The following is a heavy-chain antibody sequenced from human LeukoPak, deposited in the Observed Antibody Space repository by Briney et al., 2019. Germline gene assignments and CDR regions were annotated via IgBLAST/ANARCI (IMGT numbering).Heavy chain of an antibody. J-gene: IGHJ4*02. D-gene: IGHD3-22*01. CDR2: IRYDGSNK. CDR1: GFTFSSYD. Sequence: GGSLRLSCAASGFTFSSYDMHWVRQAPGKGLEWVAFIRYDGSNKYYADSVKGRFTISRDNSKNTLYLQTNSLRAEDTAVYNCAKDSSGYYYDDYYFDYWGQGTLVTVSS. CDR3: AKDSSGYYYDDYYFDY. V-gene: IGHV3-30*02.